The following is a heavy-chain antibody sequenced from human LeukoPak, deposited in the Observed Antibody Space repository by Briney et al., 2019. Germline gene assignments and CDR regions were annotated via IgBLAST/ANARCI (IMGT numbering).Heavy chain of an antibody. V-gene: IGHV4-39*07. CDR2: IYYSGST. CDR1: GGSISSSSYY. Sequence: SETLSLTCTVSGGSISSSSYYWGWIRQPPGKGLEWIGSIYYSGSTYYNPSLKSRVTISVDTSKNQFSLKLSSVTAADTAVYYCARVPIVVPAAQYAFDIWGQGTMVTVSS. J-gene: IGHJ3*02. CDR3: ARVPIVVPAAQYAFDI. D-gene: IGHD2-2*01.